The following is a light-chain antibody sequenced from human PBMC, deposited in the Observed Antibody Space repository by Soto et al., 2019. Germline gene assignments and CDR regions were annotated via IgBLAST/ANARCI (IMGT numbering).Light chain of an antibody. Sequence: DIQMTQSPSTVSASVGDRVTITCRASQSISSYLNWYQQKPGKAPKLLIYAASSLQSGVPSRLSGSGSGTDFTLTISSLQPEDFATYYCQQSYSTPWTFGQGTKVDIK. J-gene: IGKJ1*01. V-gene: IGKV1-39*01. CDR1: QSISSY. CDR2: AAS. CDR3: QQSYSTPWT.